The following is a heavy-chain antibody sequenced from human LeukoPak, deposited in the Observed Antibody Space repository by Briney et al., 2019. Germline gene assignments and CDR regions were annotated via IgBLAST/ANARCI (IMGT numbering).Heavy chain of an antibody. Sequence: GGSLRLSCAASGFTFSSYGMHWVRQAPGKGLEWVAFIRYDGSNKYYADSVKGRFTISRDNSKNTLYLQMNSMRAEDTAVYYCAKDPRYCSSTSCSSGSYYYYYMDVWGKGTTVTVSS. CDR2: IRYDGSNK. CDR1: GFTFSSYG. J-gene: IGHJ6*03. V-gene: IGHV3-30*02. CDR3: AKDPRYCSSTSCSSGSYYYYYMDV. D-gene: IGHD2-2*01.